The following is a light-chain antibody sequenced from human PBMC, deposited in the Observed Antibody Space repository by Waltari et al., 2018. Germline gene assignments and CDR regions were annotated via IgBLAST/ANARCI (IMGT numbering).Light chain of an antibody. CDR2: AAY. J-gene: IGKJ1*01. V-gene: IGKV1-39*01. CDR1: QIISTS. CDR3: QQSYFSPHT. Sequence: DIQMTQSPSSLSASIGDRVTITCRASQIISTSLNWYQQKAGQAPKLLIYAAYSLQGGVPSRFSGSGSETDFTLTISGLQPEDCATYYCQQSYFSPHTFGQGTRVEI.